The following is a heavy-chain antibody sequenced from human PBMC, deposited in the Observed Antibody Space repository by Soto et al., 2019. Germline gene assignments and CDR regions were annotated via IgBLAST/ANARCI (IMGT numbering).Heavy chain of an antibody. CDR2: SYPGDSDT. D-gene: IGHD3-3*01. J-gene: IGHJ6*02. Sequence: PGESLKISCQGSGYCFTSYLIGWVRQMPGKGLEWMGISYPGDSDTRYSPSFQGQVTISADKSISTAYLQWSSLKASDTAMYYCARLGGDFWSGYPPNYYYYYGMNVWGQGTTVTVSS. CDR1: GYCFTSYL. V-gene: IGHV5-51*01. CDR3: ARLGGDFWSGYPPNYYYYYGMNV.